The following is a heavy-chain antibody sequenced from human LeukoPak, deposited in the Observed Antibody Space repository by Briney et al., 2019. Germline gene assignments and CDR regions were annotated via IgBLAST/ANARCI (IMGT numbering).Heavy chain of an antibody. V-gene: IGHV3-30*04. D-gene: IGHD1-26*01. CDR1: GFTFSSYA. CDR3: ARVGTRFDFYYYMDV. CDR2: ISYDGSNK. Sequence: GGSLRLSCAASGFTFSSYAMHWVRQAPGKGLEWVAVISYDGSNKYYADSVKGRFTISRDNSKNTLYLRMNSLRAEDTAVYYCARVGTRFDFYYYMDVWGKGTTVTVSS. J-gene: IGHJ6*03.